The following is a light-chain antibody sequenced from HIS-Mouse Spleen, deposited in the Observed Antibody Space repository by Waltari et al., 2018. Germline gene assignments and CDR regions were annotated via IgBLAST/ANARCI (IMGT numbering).Light chain of an antibody. CDR3: QAWDSSTANVV. J-gene: IGLJ2*01. CDR2: QDS. V-gene: IGLV3-1*01. Sequence: SYELTQPTSVSVSPGQTASITCSGDKVGDKYACWYQQKPGQSPGLVIYQDSKRPSGIPERFSGSNSANTATLTISGTQAMDEADYYCQAWDSSTANVVFGGGTKLTVL. CDR1: KVGDKY.